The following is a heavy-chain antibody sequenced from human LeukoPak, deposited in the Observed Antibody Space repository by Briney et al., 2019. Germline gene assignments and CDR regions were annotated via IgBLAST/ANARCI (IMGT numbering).Heavy chain of an antibody. CDR1: GFTFSSYG. CDR2: ISGSGDRT. D-gene: IGHD3-10*01. J-gene: IGHJ4*02. CDR3: AKAAYGSESYYDPFDY. Sequence: GGSLRLSCAASGFTFSSYGMSWVRRAPGKGLEWVSVISGSGDRTYYADSVKGRFTISRDNSKNTLYLQMNSLRAEDTAVYYCAKAAYGSESYYDPFDYWGQGTLVTVSS. V-gene: IGHV3-23*01.